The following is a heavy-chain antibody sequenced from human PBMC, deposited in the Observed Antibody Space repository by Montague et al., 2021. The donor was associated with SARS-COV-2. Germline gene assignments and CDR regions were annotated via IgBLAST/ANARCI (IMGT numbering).Heavy chain of an antibody. CDR2: IYYTGSR. Sequence: SETLSPTCTVSGASIRSSDRYWGWIRQPPGKGLEWIGSIYYTGSRYYTPSLTSRLTISVDTSRYQFSLELTSVTAADTAIYYCARAGGFDNSGYVGRLRTYYFDYWGQGLLVTVSS. CDR3: ARAGGFDNSGYVGRLRTYYFDY. J-gene: IGHJ4*02. D-gene: IGHD3-22*01. V-gene: IGHV4-39*07. CDR1: GASIRSSDRY.